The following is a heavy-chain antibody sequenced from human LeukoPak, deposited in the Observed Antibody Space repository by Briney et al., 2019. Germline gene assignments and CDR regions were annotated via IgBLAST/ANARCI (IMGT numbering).Heavy chain of an antibody. CDR1: GGSISSSNYY. V-gene: IGHV4-39*01. D-gene: IGHD3-3*01. CDR2: ISYSGST. CDR3: ARHRRAGTTFDFDY. Sequence: PSETLSLTCTVSGGSISSSNYYWGWIRQPPGKGLEWIGSISYSGSTYYNPSLKSRVTISVDTSKNQFSLKVSSVTAADPAVYYCARHRRAGTTFDFDYWGQGTLVTVSS. J-gene: IGHJ4*02.